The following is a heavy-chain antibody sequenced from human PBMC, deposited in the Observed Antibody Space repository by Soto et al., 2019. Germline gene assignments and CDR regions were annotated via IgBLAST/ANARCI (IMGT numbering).Heavy chain of an antibody. CDR1: GFSLSTTGVG. D-gene: IGHD4-17*01. J-gene: IGHJ4*02. CDR3: VHANPVTTQGDY. Sequence: QITLKESGPTLVKPTQTLTLTCTFSGFSLSTTGVGVGWIRQPPGKALDWLALIYWDDDKRYSPSLKSRLTITTDTSKNQVVLTKTNMDPIHPVQYYCVHANPVTTQGDYWGQGTLVTVSS. CDR2: IYWDDDK. V-gene: IGHV2-5*02.